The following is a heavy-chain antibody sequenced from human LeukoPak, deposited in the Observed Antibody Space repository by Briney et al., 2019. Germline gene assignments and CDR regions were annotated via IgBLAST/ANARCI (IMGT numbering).Heavy chain of an antibody. CDR2: ISSRSSYI. CDR3: ARGRNDYGSGSYYQIYPFDY. V-gene: IGHV3-21*01. J-gene: IGHJ4*02. CDR1: GFPFSSYT. D-gene: IGHD3-10*01. Sequence: PGGSLRLSCAASGFPFSSYTMNWVRQAPGKGLEWVSSISSRSSYIFDADSVKGRFTISRDNAKNSLYLQMNSLRAEDTAVYYCARGRNDYGSGSYYQIYPFDYWGQGTLVTVSS.